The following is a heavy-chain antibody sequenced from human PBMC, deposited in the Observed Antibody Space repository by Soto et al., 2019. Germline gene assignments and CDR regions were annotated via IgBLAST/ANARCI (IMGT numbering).Heavy chain of an antibody. Sequence: LRLSCAASGFTFSSYSMNWVRQAPGKGLEWVSSISSSSSYIYYADSVKGRFTISRDNAKNSLYLQMNSLRAEDTAVYYCARGATQDDAFDTWGQRTMVTVSS. CDR2: ISSSSSYI. V-gene: IGHV3-21*01. CDR1: GFTFSSYS. J-gene: IGHJ3*02. CDR3: ARGATQDDAFDT.